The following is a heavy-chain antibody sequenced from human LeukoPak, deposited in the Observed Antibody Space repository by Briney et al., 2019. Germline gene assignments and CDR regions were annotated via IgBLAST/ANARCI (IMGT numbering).Heavy chain of an antibody. J-gene: IGHJ5*02. CDR2: INHSGST. D-gene: IGHD3-3*01. V-gene: IGHV4-34*01. CDR1: GGSFSGYY. CDR3: ARALGIFGVVYGFDP. Sequence: SETLSLTCAVYGGSFSGYYWSWIRQPPGKGLEWIGEINHSGSTNYNPSLKSRVTISVDTSKNQFSLKLSSVTAADTAVYYCARALGIFGVVYGFDPWGQGTLVTVSS.